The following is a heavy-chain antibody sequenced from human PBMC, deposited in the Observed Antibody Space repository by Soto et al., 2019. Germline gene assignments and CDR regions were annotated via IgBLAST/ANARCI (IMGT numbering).Heavy chain of an antibody. D-gene: IGHD2-15*01. CDR2: IWYDGSNK. CDR3: ASEYCSGGRCYYYGMDV. J-gene: IGHJ6*02. V-gene: IGHV3-33*01. Sequence: QVQLVESGGGVVQPGRSLRLSCAASGFTFSTYGMHWVRHAQDKGLEWVAVIWYDGSNKYYADSVKGRFTISRDNSKNTLYLQMNSLRAEDTAVYYCASEYCSGGRCYYYGMDVWGQGTTVTVSS. CDR1: GFTFSTYG.